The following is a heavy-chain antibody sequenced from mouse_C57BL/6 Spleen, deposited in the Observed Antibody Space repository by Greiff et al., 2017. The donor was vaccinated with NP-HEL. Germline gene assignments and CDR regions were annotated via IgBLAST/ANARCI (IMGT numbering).Heavy chain of an antibody. Sequence: EVKVVESGGGLVQPGGSLSLSCAASGFTFTDYYMSWVRQPPGKALEWLGFIRNKANGYTTEYSASVKGRFTISRDNSQSILYLQMNALRAEDSATYYCARYVAYYYAMDYWGQGTSVTVSS. J-gene: IGHJ4*01. CDR1: GFTFTDYY. D-gene: IGHD2-10*01. V-gene: IGHV7-3*01. CDR3: ARYVAYYYAMDY. CDR2: IRNKANGYTT.